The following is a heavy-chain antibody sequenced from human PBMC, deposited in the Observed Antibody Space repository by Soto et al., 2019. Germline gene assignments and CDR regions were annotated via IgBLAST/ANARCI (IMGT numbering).Heavy chain of an antibody. D-gene: IGHD3-22*01. CDR1: GGTFSSYA. Sequence: SVKVSCKASGGTFSSYAISWVRQAPGQGLEWMGGIIPIFGTANYAQKFQGRVTITADESTSTAYMELSSLRSEDTAVYYCARDYYCDSMGAKLFLTGDDAFDIWGQGTMVTVS. J-gene: IGHJ3*02. CDR2: IIPIFGTA. CDR3: ARDYYCDSMGAKLFLTGDDAFDI. V-gene: IGHV1-69*13.